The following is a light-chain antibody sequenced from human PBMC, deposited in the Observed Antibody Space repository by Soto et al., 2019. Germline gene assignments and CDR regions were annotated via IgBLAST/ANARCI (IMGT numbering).Light chain of an antibody. CDR1: QSISTY. J-gene: IGKJ2*01. CDR3: QQCYNWPRGFT. Sequence: EIVLTQSPATLSLSPGERATLSCRANQSISTYLAWYQQKPGQAPRLIIFDASNRATGIPARFRGSGSGKECTLTITSLESEDSEIYYCQQCYNWPRGFTFGQGTTLESK. CDR2: DAS. V-gene: IGKV3-11*01.